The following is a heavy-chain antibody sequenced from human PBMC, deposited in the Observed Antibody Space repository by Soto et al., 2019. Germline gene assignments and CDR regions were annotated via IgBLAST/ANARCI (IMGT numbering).Heavy chain of an antibody. D-gene: IGHD1-1*01. Sequence: GGSLRLSCAASGFTFSTYWMSWVRQAPGKGLEWVANIKSDGSERYYVDSVKGRFTISRDNAENSLYLQMNSLRAEDTAVYYCARDSGMSDYWGQGTLVTVSS. CDR1: GFTFSTYW. J-gene: IGHJ4*02. CDR3: ARDSGMSDY. CDR2: IKSDGSER. V-gene: IGHV3-7*01.